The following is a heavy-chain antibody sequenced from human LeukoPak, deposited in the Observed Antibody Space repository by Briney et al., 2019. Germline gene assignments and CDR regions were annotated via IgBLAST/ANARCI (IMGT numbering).Heavy chain of an antibody. D-gene: IGHD4-17*01. Sequence: GGSLRLSCAASGFTFGSYGMHWVRQAPGKGLEWVAFIRYDGSNKYYADSVKGRFTISRDNSKNTLYLQMNSLRAEDTAVYYCAKESMTTVTTFDYWGQGTLVTVSS. J-gene: IGHJ4*02. CDR2: IRYDGSNK. CDR3: AKESMTTVTTFDY. V-gene: IGHV3-30*02. CDR1: GFTFGSYG.